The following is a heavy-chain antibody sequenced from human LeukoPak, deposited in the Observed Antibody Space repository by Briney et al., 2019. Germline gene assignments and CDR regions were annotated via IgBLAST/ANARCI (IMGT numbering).Heavy chain of an antibody. J-gene: IGHJ5*02. CDR3: ARRRSPVHYSSSLAHPYNWFDP. D-gene: IGHD6-13*01. CDR2: INHSGST. V-gene: IGHV4-34*01. CDR1: GGSFSGYY. Sequence: SETLSLTCAVYGGSFSGYYWSWIRQPPGKGLEWIGEINHSGSTNYNPSLKSRVTISVDTSKNQFSLKLSSVTAADTAVYYCARRRSPVHYSSSLAHPYNWFDPWGQGTLVTVSS.